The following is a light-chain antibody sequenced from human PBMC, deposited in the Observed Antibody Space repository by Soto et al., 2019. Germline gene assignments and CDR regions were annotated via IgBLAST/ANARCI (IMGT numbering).Light chain of an antibody. V-gene: IGLV2-11*01. CDR3: CSYAGSYTVI. Sequence: ALTQPRSVSGSPGQSVTISCTGTSSDVGAYKYVSWYQHHPGKVPELIIYDVTKRPSGVPDRFSGSKSGNTASLTISGLQTEDEADYYCCSYAGSYTVIFGGGTKLTVL. J-gene: IGLJ2*01. CDR1: SSDVGAYKY. CDR2: DVT.